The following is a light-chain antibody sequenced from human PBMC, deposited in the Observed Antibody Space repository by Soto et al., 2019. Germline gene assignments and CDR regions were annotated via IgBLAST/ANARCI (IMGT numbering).Light chain of an antibody. V-gene: IGKV3-15*01. Sequence: EIVMTQSPATLSVSPGERATLSCRASQSVSSNLAWYQQKPGQAPRLLIYGASTRATGIPARFSGSGSGTEFTLTISSLQSEDFAVYYCQQYNNWPPWTLDQVTTVEIK. CDR1: QSVSSN. CDR3: QQYNNWPPWT. CDR2: GAS. J-gene: IGKJ1*01.